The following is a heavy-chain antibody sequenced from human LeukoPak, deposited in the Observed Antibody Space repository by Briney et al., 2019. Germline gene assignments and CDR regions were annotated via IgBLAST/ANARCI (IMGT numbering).Heavy chain of an antibody. Sequence: SETLSLTCTVSGGSISSSSYYWGWIRQPPGKGLEWIGSIYYSGSTYYNPSLKSRVTISVDTSKNQFSLKLSSVTAADTAVYYCARADMTTVTTPFDYWGQGTLVTVSS. V-gene: IGHV4-39*01. D-gene: IGHD4-17*01. J-gene: IGHJ4*02. CDR3: ARADMTTVTTPFDY. CDR1: GGSISSSSYY. CDR2: IYYSGST.